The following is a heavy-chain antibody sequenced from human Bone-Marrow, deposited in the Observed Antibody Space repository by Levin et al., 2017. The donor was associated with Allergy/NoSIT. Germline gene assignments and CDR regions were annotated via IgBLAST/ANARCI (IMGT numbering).Heavy chain of an antibody. CDR1: GDSVSSNSAA. CDR2: TYYRSKWYN. V-gene: IGHV6-1*01. CDR3: ARVVGNSWVSD. Sequence: TSETLSLTCAISGDSVSSNSAAWNWFRQSPSRGLEWLGRTYYRSKWYNDYAGSVKGRITINPDTSKNQLSLQLNSVIPEDTAVYYCARVVGNSWVSDWGPGTLVTVSS. J-gene: IGHJ4*02. D-gene: IGHD6-13*01.